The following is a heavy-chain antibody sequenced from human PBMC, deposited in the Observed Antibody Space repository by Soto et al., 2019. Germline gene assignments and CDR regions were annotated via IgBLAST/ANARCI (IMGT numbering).Heavy chain of an antibody. CDR2: IYYSGST. Sequence: QVQLQESGPGLVKPSETLSLTCTVSGGSISSYYWSWIRQPPGKGLEWIGYIYYSGSTNYNPSLKSRVTISVDTSKNQFSLKLSSVTAADTAVYYCARYYSSGWYGLGYWGQGTLVTVSS. D-gene: IGHD6-19*01. CDR3: ARYYSSGWYGLGY. J-gene: IGHJ4*02. V-gene: IGHV4-59*01. CDR1: GGSISSYY.